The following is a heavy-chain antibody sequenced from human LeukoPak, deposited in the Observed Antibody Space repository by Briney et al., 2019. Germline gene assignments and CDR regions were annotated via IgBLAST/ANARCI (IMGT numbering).Heavy chain of an antibody. J-gene: IGHJ4*02. CDR3: AEAAIRDSNGYYSPFDY. CDR2: ISGSGGST. CDR1: GFTFSTSA. Sequence: PGGSLRLSCAASGFTFSTSAVSWVRQAPGKWLEWVSAISGSGGSTYYADFVKGRFTISRDNSKNTVYLQMNSLRAEDTAVYYHAEAAIRDSNGYYSPFDYWGQGTLVTVSS. D-gene: IGHD3-22*01. V-gene: IGHV3-23*01.